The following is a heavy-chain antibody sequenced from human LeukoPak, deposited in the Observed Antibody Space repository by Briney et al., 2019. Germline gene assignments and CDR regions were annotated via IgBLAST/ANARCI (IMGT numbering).Heavy chain of an antibody. J-gene: IGHJ4*02. V-gene: IGHV3-30*04. Sequence: GGSLRLSCAASGFTLSSYAMHWVRQAPGKGLEWVAVISYDGSNKYYADSVKGRFTISRDNSKNTLYLQMNSLRAEDTAVYYCARRPSGIAAAGMFYWGQGTLVTVSS. CDR1: GFTLSSYA. CDR3: ARRPSGIAAAGMFY. D-gene: IGHD6-13*01. CDR2: ISYDGSNK.